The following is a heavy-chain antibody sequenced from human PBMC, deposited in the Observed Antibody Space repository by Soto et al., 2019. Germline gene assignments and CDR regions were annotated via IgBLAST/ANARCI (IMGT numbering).Heavy chain of an antibody. J-gene: IGHJ4*02. CDR3: AKDNDYYGSTLNYFDY. D-gene: IGHD3-10*01. CDR1: GFTFSSYA. Sequence: GGSLRLSCAASGFTFSSYAMSWVRQAPGKGLEWVSAISGSGGSTYYADSVKGRFTISRDNSKNTLYLQMNSLRAEDTAVYYCAKDNDYYGSTLNYFDYWGQGTLVTVSS. CDR2: ISGSGGST. V-gene: IGHV3-23*01.